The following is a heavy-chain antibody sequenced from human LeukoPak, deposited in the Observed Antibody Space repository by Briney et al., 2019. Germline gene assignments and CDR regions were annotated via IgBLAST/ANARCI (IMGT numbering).Heavy chain of an antibody. J-gene: IGHJ6*02. Sequence: GGSLRLSCAASGFTFSSYAMSWVRQAPGKGLEWVSAISGSGGSTYYADSVKGRFTISRDNSKNTLYLQMNSLRAEDTAVYYCAKVGYYGSGSPLYYYYYGMDVWGQGTTVTVSS. CDR1: GFTFSSYA. V-gene: IGHV3-23*01. D-gene: IGHD3-10*01. CDR3: AKVGYYGSGSPLYYYYYGMDV. CDR2: ISGSGGST.